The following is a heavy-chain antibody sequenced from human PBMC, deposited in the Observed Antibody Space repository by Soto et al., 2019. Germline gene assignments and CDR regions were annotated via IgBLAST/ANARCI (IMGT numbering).Heavy chain of an antibody. CDR1: GFSFSIFW. CDR2: INGGGSSA. J-gene: IGHJ4*02. D-gene: IGHD5-12*01. Sequence: EVQLVESGGDLVQPGGSLTLSCAASGFSFSIFWMHWVRQAPGKGLVWVSSINGGGSSADYADSVKGRFTFSRDNAKNTLYLQMNSLRAEDTAVCYCTRGGGYSGYDPFDYWGQGTLVTVSS. CDR3: TRGGGYSGYDPFDY. V-gene: IGHV3-74*01.